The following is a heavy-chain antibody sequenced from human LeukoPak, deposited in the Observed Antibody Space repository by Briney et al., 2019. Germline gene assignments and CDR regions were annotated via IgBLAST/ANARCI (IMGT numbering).Heavy chain of an antibody. Sequence: SETLSLTSTVSSGSISTSNYYWGWVRQPPGKALERIGNIFYSGSTYYSPSLKSLVTISLGTSRNQFSLKLNSVTAADTAVYYCARDQYLRGSFDLWGRGTLVTVSS. D-gene: IGHD4-11*01. J-gene: IGHJ2*01. CDR2: IFYSGST. CDR3: ARDQYLRGSFDL. CDR1: SGSISTSNYY. V-gene: IGHV4-39*07.